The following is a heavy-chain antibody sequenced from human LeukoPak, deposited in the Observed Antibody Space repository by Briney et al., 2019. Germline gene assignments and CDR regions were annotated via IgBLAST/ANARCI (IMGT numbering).Heavy chain of an antibody. CDR3: ARVLGYYYDSSALGY. Sequence: ASVKVSCKASGYTFTSYAMHWVRQAPGQRLEWMGWINAGNGNTKYSQKFQGRVTITRDTSASTAYMELSSLRSEDTAVYYCARVLGYYYDSSALGYWGQGTLVTVSS. D-gene: IGHD3-22*01. J-gene: IGHJ4*02. CDR2: INAGNGNT. CDR1: GYTFTSYA. V-gene: IGHV1-3*01.